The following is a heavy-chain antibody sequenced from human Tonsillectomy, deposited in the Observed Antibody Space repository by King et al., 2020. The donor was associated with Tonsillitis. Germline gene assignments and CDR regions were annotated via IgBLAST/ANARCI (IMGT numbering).Heavy chain of an antibody. CDR3: AGKGGRGIADDRESIFYYYMDV. D-gene: IGHD6-13*01. CDR1: GYTFTSYD. CDR2: MNPNSGNT. J-gene: IGHJ6*03. Sequence: QLVQSGAEVKKPGASVTVSCKASGYTFTSYDINWVRQASGQGREWMGWMNPNSGNTGYAQKFQGRVTMTRDTSISTVYMELSSLRSEDTAVYYCAGKGGRGIADDRESIFYYYMDVWGEGTTVTVSS. V-gene: IGHV1-8*01.